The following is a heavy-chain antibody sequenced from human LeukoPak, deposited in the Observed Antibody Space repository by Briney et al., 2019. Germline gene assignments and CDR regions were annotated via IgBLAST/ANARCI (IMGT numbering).Heavy chain of an antibody. Sequence: ASVKVSCKASGYTFTGYYMHWVRQAPGQGLEWMGWINPNSGGTNYAQKFQGRVTITADKSTSTAYMELSSLRSEDTAVYYCAAVALAGHLDYWGQGTLVTVSS. CDR3: AAVALAGHLDY. D-gene: IGHD6-19*01. CDR1: GYTFTGYY. V-gene: IGHV1-2*02. CDR2: INPNSGGT. J-gene: IGHJ4*02.